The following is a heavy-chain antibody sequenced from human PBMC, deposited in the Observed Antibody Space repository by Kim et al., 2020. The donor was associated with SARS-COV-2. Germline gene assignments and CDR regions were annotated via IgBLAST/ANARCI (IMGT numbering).Heavy chain of an antibody. V-gene: IGHV4-31*02. CDR3: ARYRGSTVTPRSVEY. D-gene: IGHD4-17*01. Sequence: PSLKSRVTISVDTSKNQFSLKLSSVTAAHTAVYYCARYRGSTVTPRSVEYWGQGTLVTVSS. J-gene: IGHJ4*02.